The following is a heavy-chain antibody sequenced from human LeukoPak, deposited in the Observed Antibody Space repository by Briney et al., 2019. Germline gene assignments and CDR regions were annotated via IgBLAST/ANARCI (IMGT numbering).Heavy chain of an antibody. CDR2: ISSSGSTI. CDR1: GFTVSSYE. CDR3: ATAAGHYYYYYYMDV. D-gene: IGHD6-13*01. J-gene: IGHJ6*03. Sequence: PGGSLRLSCAASGFTVSSYEMNWVRQAPGRGLEWVSYISSSGSTIYYADSVKGRFTISRDNAKNSLYLQMNSLRAEDTAVYYCATAAGHYYYYYYMDVWGKGTTVTISS. V-gene: IGHV3-48*03.